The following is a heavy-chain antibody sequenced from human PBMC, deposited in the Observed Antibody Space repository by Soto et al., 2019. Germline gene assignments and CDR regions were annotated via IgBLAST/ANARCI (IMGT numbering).Heavy chain of an antibody. CDR3: ARDHHRYSGYDYVDY. CDR2: ISSSSSYT. Sequence: QVQLVESGGGLVKPGGSLRLSCVASGFTFSDYYMSWIRQAPGKGLEWVSYISSSSSYTNYADSVKGRFTISRDNAKNSLYLHMNSLRAEDPAVYYCARDHHRYSGYDYVDYWGQGTLVTVSS. V-gene: IGHV3-11*05. J-gene: IGHJ4*02. D-gene: IGHD5-12*01. CDR1: GFTFSDYY.